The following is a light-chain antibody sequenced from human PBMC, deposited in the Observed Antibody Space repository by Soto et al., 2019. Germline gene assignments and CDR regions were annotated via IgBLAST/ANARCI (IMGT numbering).Light chain of an antibody. V-gene: IGLV2-14*01. J-gene: IGLJ2*01. CDR2: GVS. CDR3: TSYSSSRILL. CDR1: SSDVGGYKY. Sequence: QSALTQPASVSGSPGQSITISCTGTSSDVGGYKYVSWYQQHPGKAPKLMIYGVSNRPSGVSNRFSASKSGNTASLTISGLQAEDEADYYCTSYSSSRILLFGGGTKVTVL.